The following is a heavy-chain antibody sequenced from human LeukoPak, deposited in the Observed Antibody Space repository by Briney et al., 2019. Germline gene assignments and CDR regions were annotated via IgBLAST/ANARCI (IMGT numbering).Heavy chain of an antibody. CDR3: ARVNLLLWFGEFGY. CDR1: GYTFTGYY. D-gene: IGHD3-10*01. J-gene: IGHJ4*02. Sequence: GASVKVSCKASGYTFTGYYMHWVRQAPGQGLEWMGWINPNSGGTNYAQKFQGRVTMTRDTPISTAYMELSRLRSDDTAVYYCARVNLLLWFGEFGYWGQGTLVTVSS. V-gene: IGHV1-2*02. CDR2: INPNSGGT.